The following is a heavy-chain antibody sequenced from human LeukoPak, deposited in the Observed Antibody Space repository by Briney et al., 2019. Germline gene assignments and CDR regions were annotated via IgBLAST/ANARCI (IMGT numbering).Heavy chain of an antibody. Sequence: VKPSETLSLTCTVSVYSISSGYYWGWIRQPPGKGLEWIGSIYHSGSTYYNPSLKSRVTISVDTSKNQFSLKLSSVTAADTAVYYCARTSIAAAARNWFDPWGQGTLVTVSS. D-gene: IGHD6-13*01. V-gene: IGHV4-38-2*02. J-gene: IGHJ5*02. CDR1: VYSISSGYY. CDR3: ARTSIAAAARNWFDP. CDR2: IYHSGST.